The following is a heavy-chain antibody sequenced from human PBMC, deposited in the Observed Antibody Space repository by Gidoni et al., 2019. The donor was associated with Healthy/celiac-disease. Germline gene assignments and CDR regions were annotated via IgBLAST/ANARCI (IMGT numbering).Heavy chain of an antibody. CDR2: IYWNDDK. D-gene: IGHD2-2*01. Sequence: QITLKESGPTLVKPTQTLTLTCTFSGFSLSPSGVGVGWIRQPPGKALEWLALIYWNDDKRYSPSLKSRLTITKDTSKNQVVLTMTNMDPVDTATYYCAHTGIVVPERGREYGMDVWGQGTTVTVSS. V-gene: IGHV2-5*01. J-gene: IGHJ6*02. CDR1: GFSLSPSGVG. CDR3: AHTGIVVPERGREYGMDV.